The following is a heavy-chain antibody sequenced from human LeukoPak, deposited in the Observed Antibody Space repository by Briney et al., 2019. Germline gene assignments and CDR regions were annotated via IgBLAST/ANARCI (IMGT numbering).Heavy chain of an antibody. V-gene: IGHV1-2*02. CDR2: MSHSSGGT. D-gene: IGHD6-13*01. CDR3: ARADSSSWSWDAEYFQH. CDR1: GYTFTGYY. Sequence: ASVKVSCKASGYTFTGYYMHWVRQAPGQGLEWMGFMSHSSGGTNYTQKFKGKATMNRETSISTAYMKLSRLRSDDTAVYYCARADSSSWSWDAEYFQHWGQGTLVTVSS. J-gene: IGHJ1*01.